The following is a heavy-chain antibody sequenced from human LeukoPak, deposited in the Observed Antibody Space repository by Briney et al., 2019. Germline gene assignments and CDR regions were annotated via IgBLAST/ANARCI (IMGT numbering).Heavy chain of an antibody. CDR3: ASGGVSKWLAKSNWFDP. V-gene: IGHV1-2*02. CDR2: INPNSGGT. J-gene: IGHJ5*02. CDR1: GYTFTGYY. D-gene: IGHD6-19*01. Sequence: ASVKVSCKASGYTFTGYYMHWGRQAPGQGLEWMGWINPNSGGTNYAQKFQGRVTMTRDTSISTAYMELSRLRSDDTAVYYCASGGVSKWLAKSNWFDPWGQGTLVTVSS.